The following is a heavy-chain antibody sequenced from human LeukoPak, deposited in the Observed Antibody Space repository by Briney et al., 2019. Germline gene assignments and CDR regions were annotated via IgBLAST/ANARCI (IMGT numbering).Heavy chain of an antibody. V-gene: IGHV3-21*04. CDR1: GFTFSTYT. CDR2: ISSGSSYI. Sequence: PGGSLRLSCAASGFTFSTYTMNWVRQAPGKGLEWVASISSGSSYIYYADSVKGRFTISRDNAKNSLYLQMNSLRAEDTAVYYCAKGRYSGSYWSWFDPWGQGTLVTVSS. CDR3: AKGRYSGSYWSWFDP. D-gene: IGHD1-26*01. J-gene: IGHJ5*02.